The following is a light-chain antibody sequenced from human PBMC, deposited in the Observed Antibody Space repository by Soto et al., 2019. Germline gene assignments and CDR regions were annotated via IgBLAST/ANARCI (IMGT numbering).Light chain of an antibody. CDR3: CSYASSTSYV. CDR1: SSDVGGYNF. Sequence: QSVLTRPASVSGSPGQSITISCTGTSSDVGGYNFVTWYQLYPGKAPKLIIHDVTRRPSGVSNRFSGSKSGTTASLTISGLQAEDEADYFCCSYASSTSYVFGTGTKVTVL. CDR2: DVT. J-gene: IGLJ1*01. V-gene: IGLV2-14*03.